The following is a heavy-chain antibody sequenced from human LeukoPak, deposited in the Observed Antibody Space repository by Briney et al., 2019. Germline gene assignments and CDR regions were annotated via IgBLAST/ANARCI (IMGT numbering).Heavy chain of an antibody. D-gene: IGHD6-13*01. CDR1: GGSISSYY. Sequence: SETLSLTCTVSGGSISSYYWSWIRQPPGKGLEWIGYIYYSGSTNYKPSLKSRVTISVDTSKNQFSLKLNSVTAADTAVYYCARGYSSSWQYYYYMDVWGKGTTVIISS. J-gene: IGHJ6*03. V-gene: IGHV4-59*01. CDR3: ARGYSSSWQYYYYMDV. CDR2: IYYSGST.